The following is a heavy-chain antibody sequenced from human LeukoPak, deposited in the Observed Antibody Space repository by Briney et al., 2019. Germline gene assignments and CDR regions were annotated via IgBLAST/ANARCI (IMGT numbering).Heavy chain of an antibody. CDR1: GFTVSSNY. D-gene: IGHD2-2*01. CDR2: IYSGGST. V-gene: IGHV3-53*01. Sequence: GGSLRLSCAASGFTVSSNYMSWVRQAPGRGLEWVSVIYSGGSTYYADSVKGRFTISRDNSKNTLYLQMNSLRAEDTAVYYCARGGDIAVVPAAMVGPWGQGTLVTVSS. CDR3: ARGGDIAVVPAAMVGP. J-gene: IGHJ5*02.